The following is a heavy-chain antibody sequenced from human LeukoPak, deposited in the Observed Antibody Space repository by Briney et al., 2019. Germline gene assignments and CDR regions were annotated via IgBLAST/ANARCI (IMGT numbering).Heavy chain of an antibody. CDR3: ARDRSGYSNYYYYYYMDV. CDR2: ISSSGSTI. V-gene: IGHV3-48*03. Sequence: GGSLRLSCAASGFTFSSYEMNWVRQAPGKGLEWVSYISSSGSTIYYADSVKGRFTISRDNAKNSLYLQMNSLRAEDTAVYYCARDRSGYSNYYYYYYMDVWGKGTTVTVSS. CDR1: GFTFSSYE. J-gene: IGHJ6*03. D-gene: IGHD5-12*01.